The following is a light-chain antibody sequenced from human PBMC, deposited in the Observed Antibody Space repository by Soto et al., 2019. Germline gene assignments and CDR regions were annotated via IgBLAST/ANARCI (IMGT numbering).Light chain of an antibody. Sequence: DIQMTQSPSTLSASVGDRVTITCRASQSINSWLAWYQQKPGKAPNLLIYKASTLETGVPSRSSGSGSGTEFTLTISSLQPDDFATYYCQQYNNYLWTFGQGTKVDIK. CDR2: KAS. CDR1: QSINSW. CDR3: QQYNNYLWT. J-gene: IGKJ1*01. V-gene: IGKV1-5*03.